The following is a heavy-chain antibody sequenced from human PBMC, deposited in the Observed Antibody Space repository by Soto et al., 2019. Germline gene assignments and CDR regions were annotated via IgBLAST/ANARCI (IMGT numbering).Heavy chain of an antibody. J-gene: IGHJ6*02. CDR2: IDPSDSYT. CDR3: AKGSHPYYYYYGMDV. Sequence: PGESLKISCKGSGYSFTSYWISWVRQMPGKGLEWMGRIDPSDSYTNYSPSFQGHVTISADKSISTAYLQWSSLKASDTAMHYCAKGSHPYYYYYGMDVWGQGTTVTVSS. CDR1: GYSFTSYW. V-gene: IGHV5-10-1*01.